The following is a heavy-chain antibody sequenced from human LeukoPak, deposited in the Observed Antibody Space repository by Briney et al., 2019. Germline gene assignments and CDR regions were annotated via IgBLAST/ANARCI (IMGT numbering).Heavy chain of an antibody. V-gene: IGHV4-39*01. CDR1: GGSISSSSYY. CDR3: ARQVSGWYYYYYYMDV. CDR2: IYYSGST. J-gene: IGHJ6*03. D-gene: IGHD6-19*01. Sequence: SETLSLTCTVSGGSISSSSYYWGWIRQPPGKGLEWIGSIYYSGSTYYNPSLKSRVTISVDTSKNQFSLKLSSVTAADTAVYYCARQVSGWYYYYYYMDVWGKGTTVTISS.